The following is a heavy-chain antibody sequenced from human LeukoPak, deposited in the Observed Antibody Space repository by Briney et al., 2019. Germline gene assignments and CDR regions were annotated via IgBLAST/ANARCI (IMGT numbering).Heavy chain of an antibody. J-gene: IGHJ4*02. D-gene: IGHD3-3*01. CDR1: GGSISSGGYY. CDR2: IYHSGST. CDR3: ARAPIFGVVFDY. Sequence: TLSLTCTVSGGSISSGGYYWSWIRQPPGKGLEWIGYIYHSGSTYYNPSLKSRVTISVDRSKNQFSLKLSSVAAADTAVYYCARAPIFGVVFDYWGQGTLVTVSS. V-gene: IGHV4-30-2*01.